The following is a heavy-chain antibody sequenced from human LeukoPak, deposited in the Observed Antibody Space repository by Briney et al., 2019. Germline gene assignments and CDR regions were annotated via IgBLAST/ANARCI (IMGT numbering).Heavy chain of an antibody. D-gene: IGHD3-16*01. CDR3: ARDLRKGGFDY. J-gene: IGHJ4*02. CDR2: IYYSGST. CDR1: GDSMNSHY. V-gene: IGHV4-59*11. Sequence: SETLSLTCTVSGDSMNSHYWSWIRQPPGKGLEWIGYIYYSGSTSYNASLRNRVTILVDTSKNQFSLKLSSVTAADTAVYYCARDLRKGGFDYWGQGTLVTVSS.